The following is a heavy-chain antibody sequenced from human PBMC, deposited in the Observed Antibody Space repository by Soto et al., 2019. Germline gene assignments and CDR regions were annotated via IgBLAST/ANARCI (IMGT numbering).Heavy chain of an antibody. CDR1: GGSVSSNHYY. CDR2: IFHNGNT. J-gene: IGHJ4*02. Sequence: SETLSLTCTVSGGSVSSNHYYWGWVRQTPGKGLEWIATIFHNGNTYSNPSFRGRVTISLDTSKNLFSLKLTSVTAAETAVYFCKSLSSSASYYLHPFDHWGRGTLVTVSS. V-gene: IGHV4-39*01. D-gene: IGHD2-2*01. CDR3: KSLSSSASYYLHPFDH.